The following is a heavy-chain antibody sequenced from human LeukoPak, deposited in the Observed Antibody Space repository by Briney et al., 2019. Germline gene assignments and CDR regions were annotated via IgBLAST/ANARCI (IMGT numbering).Heavy chain of an antibody. D-gene: IGHD3-9*01. CDR1: GFSFSSYE. CDR2: ISSDGHVE. J-gene: IGHJ4*02. V-gene: IGHV3-48*03. Sequence: GGSLRLSCAASGFSFSSYEMNWVRQAPGKGLEWVSHISSDGHVETYVDSVRGLFAMSRDNAKNFLFLQMNGLRAEDTAVYYCARDTLNGPFVISLDYWGQGALVTVSS. CDR3: ARDTLNGPFVISLDY.